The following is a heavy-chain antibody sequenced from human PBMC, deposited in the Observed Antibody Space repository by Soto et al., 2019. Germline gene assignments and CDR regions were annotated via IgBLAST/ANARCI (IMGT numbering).Heavy chain of an antibody. Sequence: SETLSLTCAVYGGSFSGYYWSWIRQPPGKGLEWIGEINHSGSTNYNPSLKSRVTISVDTSKNQFSLKLSSVTAADTAVYYCARVSAWYKRSTSSYYYYYMDVWGKGTTVTVSS. V-gene: IGHV4-34*01. CDR2: INHSGST. CDR3: ARVSAWYKRSTSSYYYYYMDV. J-gene: IGHJ6*03. CDR1: GGSFSGYY. D-gene: IGHD2-2*01.